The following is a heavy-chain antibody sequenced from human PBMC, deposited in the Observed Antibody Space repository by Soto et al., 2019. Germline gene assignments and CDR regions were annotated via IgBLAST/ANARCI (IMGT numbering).Heavy chain of an antibody. CDR1: GLIFSDYA. CDR2: ISGSGGNT. CDR3: PKDRFGIVGPVDD. D-gene: IGHD1-26*01. V-gene: IGHV3-23*01. Sequence: EVQLLESGGDLVQPGGSLRLSCAASGLIFSDYAMSWVRQAPGKGLECVACISGSGGNTFYADSVKGRFTISRDNSKNTLSLHRNRLRVYATAVCFCPKDRFGIVGPVDDWGQGTLVTVSS. J-gene: IGHJ4*02.